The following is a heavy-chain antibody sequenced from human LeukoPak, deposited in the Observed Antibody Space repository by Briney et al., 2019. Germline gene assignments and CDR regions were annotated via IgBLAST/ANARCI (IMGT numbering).Heavy chain of an antibody. CDR2: INAGNGNT. D-gene: IGHD3-10*01. J-gene: IGHJ4*02. Sequence: GASVKVSCKASGYTFTSYAMHWVRQAPGQRLEWMGWINAGNGNTKYSQEFQGRVTITRDMSTSTAYMELSSLRSEDTAVYYCAADPPLHGSGSYYILWGQGTLVTVSS. V-gene: IGHV1-3*03. CDR3: AADPPLHGSGSYYIL. CDR1: GYTFTSYA.